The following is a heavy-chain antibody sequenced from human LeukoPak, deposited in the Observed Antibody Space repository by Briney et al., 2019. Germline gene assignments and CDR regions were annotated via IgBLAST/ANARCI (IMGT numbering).Heavy chain of an antibody. D-gene: IGHD3-10*01. V-gene: IGHV3-30-3*01. Sequence: GGSLRLSCAASGFTFSSYAMHWVRQAPGKGLEWVAVISYDGSNKYHADSVKGRFTISRDNSKNTLYLQMNSLRAEDTAVYYCARDASITGFDPWGQGTLVTVSS. CDR1: GFTFSSYA. CDR2: ISYDGSNK. CDR3: ARDASITGFDP. J-gene: IGHJ5*02.